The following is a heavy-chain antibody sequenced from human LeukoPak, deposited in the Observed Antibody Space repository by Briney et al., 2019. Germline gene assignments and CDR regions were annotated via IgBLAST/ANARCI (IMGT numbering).Heavy chain of an antibody. CDR3: ARRGESTNYGDYRFDS. Sequence: GSLRLSCTVSGFTFSSYAMSWVRHAPGKGLEWVPAISSTGGNTYHADSVKGRFTISRDNSKNTLYLQMNSLRVEDTAVYYCARRGESTNYGDYRFDSWGQGTLVIVSS. D-gene: IGHD4-17*01. CDR2: ISSTGGNT. J-gene: IGHJ4*02. CDR1: GFTFSSYA. V-gene: IGHV3-23*01.